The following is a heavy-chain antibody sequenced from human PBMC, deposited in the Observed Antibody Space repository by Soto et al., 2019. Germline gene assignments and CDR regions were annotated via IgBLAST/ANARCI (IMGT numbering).Heavy chain of an antibody. CDR1: GYTFTSYA. CDR3: ARGESVVGDY. Sequence: ASVKVSCKASGYTFTSYAMHWVRQAPGQRLEWMGWINAGNGNTKCSQKFQDRVTITRDTSASTAYMELSSLRSEDTAVYYCARGESVVGDYWGQGSLVTVSS. J-gene: IGHJ4*02. V-gene: IGHV1-3*01. D-gene: IGHD2-15*01. CDR2: INAGNGNT.